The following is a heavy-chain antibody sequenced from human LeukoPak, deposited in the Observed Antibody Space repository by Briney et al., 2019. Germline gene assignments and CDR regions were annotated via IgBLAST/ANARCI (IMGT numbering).Heavy chain of an antibody. CDR1: GGSISSGDYY. J-gene: IGHJ5*02. V-gene: IGHV4-30-4*08. Sequence: SQTLSLTCTVSGGSISSGDYYWSWIRQPPGKGLEWIGYIYYSGSTYYSPSLKSRVTISVDTSKNQFSLKLSSVTAADTAVYYCARDLLYCGGDCGFDPWGQGTLVTVSS. D-gene: IGHD2-21*01. CDR2: IYYSGST. CDR3: ARDLLYCGGDCGFDP.